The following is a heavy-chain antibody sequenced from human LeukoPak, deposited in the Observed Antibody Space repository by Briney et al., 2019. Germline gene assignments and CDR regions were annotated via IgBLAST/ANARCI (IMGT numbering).Heavy chain of an antibody. V-gene: IGHV1-69*04. CDR2: IIPILGIA. CDR1: GGTFSSYA. CDR3: ARDRALATAGYYYSYGMDV. Sequence: ASVKVSCKASGGTFSSYAISWVRQAPGQGLEWMGRIIPILGIANYAQKFQGRVTITADKSTSTAYMELSSLRSEDTAVYYCARDRALATAGYYYSYGMDVWGQGTTVTVSS. J-gene: IGHJ6*02. D-gene: IGHD6-13*01.